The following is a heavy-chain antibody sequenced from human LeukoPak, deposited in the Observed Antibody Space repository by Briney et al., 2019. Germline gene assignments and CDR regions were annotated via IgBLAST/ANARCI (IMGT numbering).Heavy chain of an antibody. D-gene: IGHD1-1*01. CDR3: ARFERYNWKKGPFDY. CDR1: GGSISSGDYY. CDR2: VYYSGST. J-gene: IGHJ4*02. V-gene: IGHV4-30-4*08. Sequence: SETLSLTCTVSGGSISSGDYYWSWIRQPPGKGLEWIGYVYYSGSTYYNPSLKSRVTISVDTSKNQFSLKLSSVTAADTAVYYCARFERYNWKKGPFDYWGQGTLVTVSS.